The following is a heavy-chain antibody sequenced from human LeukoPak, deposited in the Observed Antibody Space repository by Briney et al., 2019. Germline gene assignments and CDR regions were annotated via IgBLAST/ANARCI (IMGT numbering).Heavy chain of an antibody. CDR1: GYTFTGYY. Sequence: ASVKVSCKASGYTFTGYYMHWVRQAPGQGLEWMGWINPNSGGTNYAQKFQGRVTMTRDTSISTAYMELSRLRSDDTAVYYCARTFHFPEYSLSPRLAYYFDYWGQGTLVTVSS. J-gene: IGHJ4*02. V-gene: IGHV1-2*02. CDR3: ARTFHFPEYSLSPRLAYYFDY. CDR2: INPNSGGT. D-gene: IGHD6-6*01.